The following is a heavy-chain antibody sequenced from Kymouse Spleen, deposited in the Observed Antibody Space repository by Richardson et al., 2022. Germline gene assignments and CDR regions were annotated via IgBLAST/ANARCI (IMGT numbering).Heavy chain of an antibody. Sequence: QVQLVESGGGVVQPGRSLRLSCAASGFTFSSYGMHWVRQAPGKGLEWVAVIWYDGSNKYYADSVKGRFTISRDNSKNTLYLQMNSLRAEDTAVYYCAREKGIAVAGTYYYGMDVWGQGTTVTVSS. J-gene: IGHJ6*02. V-gene: IGHV3-33*01. CDR3: AREKGIAVAGTYYYGMDV. D-gene: IGHD6-19*01. CDR1: GFTFSSYG. CDR2: IWYDGSNK.